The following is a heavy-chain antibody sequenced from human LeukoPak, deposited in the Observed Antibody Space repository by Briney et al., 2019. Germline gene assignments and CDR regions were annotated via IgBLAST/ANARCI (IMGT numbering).Heavy chain of an antibody. CDR2: IYHSGST. Sequence: NSSETLSLTCTVSGYSISSGYYWGWIRQPPGKGLEWIGSIYHSGSTYYNPSLKSRVTISVDTSKNQFSLKLSSVTAADTAVYYCAREWGTTRWFDPWGQGTLVTVSS. CDR1: GYSISSGYY. V-gene: IGHV4-38-2*02. CDR3: AREWGTTRWFDP. J-gene: IGHJ5*02. D-gene: IGHD3-16*01.